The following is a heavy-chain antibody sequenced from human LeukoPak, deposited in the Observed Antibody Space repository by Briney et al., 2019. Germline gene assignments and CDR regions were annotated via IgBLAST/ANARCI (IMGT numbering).Heavy chain of an antibody. CDR1: GGSFSGYY. Sequence: SETLSLTCAVYGGSFSGYYWSWIRQPPGKGLEWIGEINHSESTNYNPSLKSRVTISVDTSKNQFSLKLSSVTAADTAVYYCASVSYDAFDIWGQGTMVTVSS. J-gene: IGHJ3*02. D-gene: IGHD3-10*01. CDR3: ASVSYDAFDI. V-gene: IGHV4-34*01. CDR2: INHSEST.